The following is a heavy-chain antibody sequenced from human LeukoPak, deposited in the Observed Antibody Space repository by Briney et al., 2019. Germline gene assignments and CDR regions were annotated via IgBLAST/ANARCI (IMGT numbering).Heavy chain of an antibody. CDR2: IVVGSGNT. CDR1: GFTFTSSA. J-gene: IGHJ6*02. CDR3: AAGTQWELNYYYYGMDV. V-gene: IGHV1-58*01. Sequence: ASVKVSCKASGFTFTSSAVQWVRQARGQRLERIGWIVVGSGNTNYAQKFQERVTITRDMSTSTAYMELSSLRSEDTAVYYCAAGTQWELNYYYYGMDVWGQGTTVTVSS. D-gene: IGHD1-26*01.